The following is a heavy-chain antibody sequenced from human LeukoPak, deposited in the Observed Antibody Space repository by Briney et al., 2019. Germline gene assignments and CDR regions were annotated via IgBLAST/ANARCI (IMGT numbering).Heavy chain of an antibody. V-gene: IGHV1-18*01. D-gene: IGHD2-2*03. CDR3: ARKLDIVVVPAAIDFDY. CDR1: GYTFTSYG. J-gene: IGHJ4*02. CDR2: ISAYNGNT. Sequence: ASVKVSCKASGYTFTSYGISWVRQAPGQGLEWMGWISAYNGNTNYAQKLQGRVTMTTDTSTSTAYMELRSLRSDDTAVYYCARKLDIVVVPAAIDFDYWGQGTLVTVSS.